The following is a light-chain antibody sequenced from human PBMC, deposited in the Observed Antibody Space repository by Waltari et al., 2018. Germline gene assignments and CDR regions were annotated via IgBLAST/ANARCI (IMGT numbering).Light chain of an antibody. CDR2: DTS. V-gene: IGLV7-46*01. CDR3: LLSYSGPRV. CDR1: TGAVTTGHF. J-gene: IGLJ2*01. Sequence: QAVVTQEPSLTVSPGGTVPPTCGSSTGAVTTGHFHYWFQQKPGQAPRTLIYDTSNKHSWTPARFSGSLLGGKAALTLSGAQPEDEAEYYCLLSYSGPRVFGGGTKLTVL.